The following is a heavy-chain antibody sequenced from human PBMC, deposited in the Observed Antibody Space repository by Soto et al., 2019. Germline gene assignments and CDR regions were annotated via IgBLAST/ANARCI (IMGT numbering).Heavy chain of an antibody. CDR3: AHSRNLITEDAQVGDFDY. Sequence: QITLKESGPTLVKPTQTLTLTCSFSGFSLTTPGVGVGWVRQSPGGALEWLALIYWDDDERYSPFLKTRITITKDPSNNEVVLMMTNVAPVDTATYYCAHSRNLITEDAQVGDFDYWGQGTLVTVSS. V-gene: IGHV2-5*02. CDR1: GFSLTTPGVG. CDR2: IYWDDDE. J-gene: IGHJ4*02. D-gene: IGHD3-16*01.